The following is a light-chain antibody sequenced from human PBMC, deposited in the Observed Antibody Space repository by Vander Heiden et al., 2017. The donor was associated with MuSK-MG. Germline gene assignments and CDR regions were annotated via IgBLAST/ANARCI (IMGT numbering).Light chain of an antibody. J-gene: IGKJ2*02. CDR1: QSVGSN. CDR3: QQYKDWPPST. V-gene: IGKV3-15*01. CDR2: GAS. Sequence: EIVMTQSPATLSVSPGERVTLSCRASQSVGSNLAWYQQKPGQAPRLLIYGASTRATGIPSTFSGSGYGKEFTLTISSRQSDDYAVYYCQQYKDWPPSTFGQGTKMDIK.